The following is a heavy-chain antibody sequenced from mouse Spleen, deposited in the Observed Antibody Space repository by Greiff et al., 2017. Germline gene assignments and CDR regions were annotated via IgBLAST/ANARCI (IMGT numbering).Heavy chain of an antibody. V-gene: IGHV2-2*01. CDR3: ARTTLGRGSYYFDY. CDR1: GFSLTSYG. Sequence: VKLQESGPGLVQPSQSLSITCTVSGFSLTSYGVHWVRQSPGQGLEWLGVIWSGGSTDYNAAFISRLSISKDNSKSQVFFKMNSLQADDTAIYYCARTTLGRGSYYFDYWGQGTTLTVSS. J-gene: IGHJ2*01. D-gene: IGHD4-1*01. CDR2: IWSGGST.